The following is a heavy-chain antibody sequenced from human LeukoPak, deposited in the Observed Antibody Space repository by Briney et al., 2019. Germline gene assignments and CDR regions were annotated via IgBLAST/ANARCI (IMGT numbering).Heavy chain of an antibody. J-gene: IGHJ3*02. CDR2: IYHSGST. CDR3: ARCSSGHYDAFDI. CDR1: GGSISSGGYY. Sequence: SETLSLTCTVSGGSISSGGYYWSWIRQPPGKGLEWIGYIYHSGSTYYNPSLKSRVTISVDRFKNQFSLKLSSVTAADTAVYYCARCSSGHYDAFDIWGQGTMVTVSS. D-gene: IGHD3-22*01. V-gene: IGHV4-30-2*01.